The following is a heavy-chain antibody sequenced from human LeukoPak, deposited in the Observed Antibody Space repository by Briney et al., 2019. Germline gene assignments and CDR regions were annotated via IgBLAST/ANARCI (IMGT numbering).Heavy chain of an antibody. J-gene: IGHJ4*02. CDR1: GGSISSSSYY. Sequence: SETLSLTCTVSGGSISSSSYYWGWIRQPPGKGLEWIGEINHSGSTNYNPSLKSRVTISVDTSKNQFSLKLSSVTAADTAVYYCARGRSRMLASSGWSLPYGYWGQGTLVTVSS. V-gene: IGHV4-39*07. CDR3: ARGRSRMLASSGWSLPYGY. D-gene: IGHD6-19*01. CDR2: INHSGST.